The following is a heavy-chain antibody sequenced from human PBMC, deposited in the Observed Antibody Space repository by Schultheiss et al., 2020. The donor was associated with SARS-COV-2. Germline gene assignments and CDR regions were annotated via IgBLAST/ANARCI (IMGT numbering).Heavy chain of an antibody. CDR1: GGSFSGYY. D-gene: IGHD2-2*01. CDR2: INHSGST. V-gene: IGHV4-34*01. J-gene: IGHJ6*02. Sequence: SETLSLTCAVYGGSFSGYYWSWIRQPPGKGLEWIGEINHSGSTYYNPSLKSRVTISVDTSKNQFSLKLSSVTAADTAVYYCARRGYCSSTSCYPSYYYGMDVWGQGTTVTVSS. CDR3: ARRGYCSSTSCYPSYYYGMDV.